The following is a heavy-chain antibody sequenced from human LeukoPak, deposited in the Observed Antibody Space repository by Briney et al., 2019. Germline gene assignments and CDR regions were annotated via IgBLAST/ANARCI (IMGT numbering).Heavy chain of an antibody. D-gene: IGHD3-22*01. CDR1: GFTFSSYG. V-gene: IGHV3-66*01. CDR3: ARVGGAYYYDSSALPNDY. CDR2: IYSGGST. Sequence: PGGSLRLSCAASGFTFSSYGMHWVRQAPGKGLEWVSVIYSGGSTYYADSVKGRFTISRDNSKNTLYLQMNSLRAEDTAVYYCARVGGAYYYDSSALPNDYWGQGTLVTVSS. J-gene: IGHJ4*02.